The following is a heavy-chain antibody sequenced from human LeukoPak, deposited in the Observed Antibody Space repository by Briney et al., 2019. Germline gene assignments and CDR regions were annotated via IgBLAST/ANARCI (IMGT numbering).Heavy chain of an antibody. CDR1: GYTFTSYG. Sequence: ASVKVSCKASGYTFTSYGISWVRQAPGQGLEWMGWISTYNGNTNSAQKLQGRVTMTTDTSTSTAYMELRSLRSDDTAVYYCAGYDSSGYYYNWGQGTLVTVSS. CDR3: AGYDSSGYYYN. D-gene: IGHD3-22*01. J-gene: IGHJ4*02. CDR2: ISTYNGNT. V-gene: IGHV1-18*01.